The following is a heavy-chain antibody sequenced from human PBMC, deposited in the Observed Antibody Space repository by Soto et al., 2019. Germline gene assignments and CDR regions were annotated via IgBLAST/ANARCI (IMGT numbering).Heavy chain of an antibody. CDR1: GGSISSSNW. CDR3: ARVWTTVTNWFDP. D-gene: IGHD4-17*01. Sequence: QVQLQESGPGLVKPSGTLSLTCAVSGGSISSSNWWSWVRQPPGKGLEWIGEIYHSGSTYYNPSLKSRVTMSVDKSKIQFSLKLSAVTAADTAVYYCARVWTTVTNWFDPWGQGTLVTVSS. CDR2: IYHSGST. V-gene: IGHV4-4*02. J-gene: IGHJ5*02.